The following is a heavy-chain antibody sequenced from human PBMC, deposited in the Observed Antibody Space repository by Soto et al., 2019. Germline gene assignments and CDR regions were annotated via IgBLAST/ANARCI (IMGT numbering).Heavy chain of an antibody. D-gene: IGHD2-2*01. V-gene: IGHV4-59*12. CDR1: GGSISSYY. Sequence: SETLSLTCTVSGGSISSYYWSWIRPPPGKGLEWIAYIYYSGNTYYTPSLKSRATISLDTSKNQFFLNLNPVTAADTAVYYCARDVGSSHGPGHPHYFDYWGQGTLVTVSS. CDR2: IYYSGNT. CDR3: ARDVGSSHGPGHPHYFDY. J-gene: IGHJ4*02.